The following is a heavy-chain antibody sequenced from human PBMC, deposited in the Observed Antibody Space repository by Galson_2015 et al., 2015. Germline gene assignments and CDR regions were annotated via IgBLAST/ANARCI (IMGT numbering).Heavy chain of an antibody. CDR1: GYTFTSYG. D-gene: IGHD3-22*01. J-gene: IGHJ3*02. CDR3: ARVKPPVTMTYPHDAFDI. V-gene: IGHV1-18*04. CDR2: ISAYNGNT. Sequence: SVKVSCKASGYTFTSYGISWVRQAPGQGLEWMGWISAYNGNTNYAQKLQGRVTMTTDTSTSTAYMELRSLRSDDTAVYYCARVKPPVTMTYPHDAFDIWGPGTMVTVSS.